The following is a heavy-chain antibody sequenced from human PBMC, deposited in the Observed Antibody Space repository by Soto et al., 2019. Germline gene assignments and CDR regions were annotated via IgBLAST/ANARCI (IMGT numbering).Heavy chain of an antibody. D-gene: IGHD3-9*01. CDR1: GGTFSSYA. V-gene: IGHV1-69*13. CDR2: IIPIFGTA. J-gene: IGHJ3*02. CDR3: AGPYDILTGDAFDI. Sequence: GASVKVSCQASGGTFSSYAIRLLRQAPGQGLEWMGGIIPIFGTANYAQKFQGRVTITADESTSTAYMELSSLRSEDTAVYYCAGPYDILTGDAFDIWGQGTMVTGS.